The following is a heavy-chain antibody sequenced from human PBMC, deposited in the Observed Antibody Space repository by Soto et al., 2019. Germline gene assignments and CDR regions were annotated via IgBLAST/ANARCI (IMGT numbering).Heavy chain of an antibody. CDR1: GGTFSSYA. J-gene: IGHJ4*02. Sequence: SVKVSCKASGGTFSSYAISWVRQAPGQGLEWMGGIIPIFGTANYAQKFQGRVTITADESTSTAYMELSSLRSEDTAVYYCARRGSGSPIGAPPEPVIFDYWGQGTLVTVSS. D-gene: IGHD1-26*01. V-gene: IGHV1-69*13. CDR3: ARRGSGSPIGAPPEPVIFDY. CDR2: IIPIFGTA.